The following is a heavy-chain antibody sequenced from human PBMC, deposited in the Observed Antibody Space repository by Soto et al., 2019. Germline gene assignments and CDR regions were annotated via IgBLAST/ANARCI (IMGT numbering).Heavy chain of an antibody. Sequence: SETLSLTCAVYGGSFSGYYWSWIRQPPGKGLEWIGDINHSGSTNYNPSLKSRVTISVDTSRNQFSLNLTSVTAADTAVYYCARLGDYYQAFDYWGQGTLVTAPQ. CDR2: INHSGST. V-gene: IGHV4-34*01. J-gene: IGHJ4*02. CDR3: ARLGDYYQAFDY. CDR1: GGSFSGYY. D-gene: IGHD3-22*01.